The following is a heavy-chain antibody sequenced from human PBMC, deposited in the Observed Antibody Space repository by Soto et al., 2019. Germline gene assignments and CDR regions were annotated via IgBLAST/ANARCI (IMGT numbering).Heavy chain of an antibody. V-gene: IGHV3-21*01. Sequence: EVQLVESGGGLVKPGGSLRLSCAASGFTFSSYSMNWVRQAPGKGLAWVSSISSSSSYIYYADSVKGRFTISRDNAKNSLYLQMNSLRAEDTAVYYCARDTDDYGDYYYGMDVWGQGTTVTVSS. J-gene: IGHJ6*02. CDR2: ISSSSSYI. CDR3: ARDTDDYGDYYYGMDV. CDR1: GFTFSSYS. D-gene: IGHD4-17*01.